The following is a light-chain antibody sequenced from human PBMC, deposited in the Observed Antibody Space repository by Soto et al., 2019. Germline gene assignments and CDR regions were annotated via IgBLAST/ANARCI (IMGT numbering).Light chain of an antibody. Sequence: DIQMTQSPCSLSASLGDRVTITCQASQYISNYLNWYQQKPGKAPKLLIYDASNLETGVPSRFSASGSWTDITFTIISLKPEDIATYYFQQYDDLPPAFGQGTRQEIK. V-gene: IGKV1-33*01. J-gene: IGKJ2*01. CDR1: QYISNY. CDR3: QQYDDLPPA. CDR2: DAS.